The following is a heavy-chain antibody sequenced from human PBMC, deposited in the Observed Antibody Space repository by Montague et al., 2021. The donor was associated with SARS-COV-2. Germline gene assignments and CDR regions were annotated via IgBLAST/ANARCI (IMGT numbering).Heavy chain of an antibody. Sequence: TLSLTCTVSGGSVSSRSYYWGWIRQPPGKGLEWIGSIYYSGSTHYNPSLKSRVTISVDTSKNQFSLKLSSVTAADTAVYYCARRGDYGGPRFDYWGRGTLVSVSS. CDR1: GGSVSSRSYY. CDR2: IYYSGST. D-gene: IGHD4-23*01. V-gene: IGHV4-39*01. J-gene: IGHJ4*02. CDR3: ARRGDYGGPRFDY.